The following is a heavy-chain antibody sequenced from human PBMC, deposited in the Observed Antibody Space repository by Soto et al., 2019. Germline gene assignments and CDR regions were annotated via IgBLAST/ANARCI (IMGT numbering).Heavy chain of an antibody. Sequence: QVQLVESGGGVVQPRRSLRLSCAASGFTFSNYGMHWVRQAPGKGLEWVAFIWYDGGNKYYAESVKGRFTISRDNPKNTLYLQMNSLRAEDTAVYYCARDGDVNTGFGKDYWGQGTLVTVSS. V-gene: IGHV3-33*01. CDR2: IWYDGGNK. CDR3: ARDGDVNTGFGKDY. CDR1: GFTFSNYG. J-gene: IGHJ4*02. D-gene: IGHD3-16*01.